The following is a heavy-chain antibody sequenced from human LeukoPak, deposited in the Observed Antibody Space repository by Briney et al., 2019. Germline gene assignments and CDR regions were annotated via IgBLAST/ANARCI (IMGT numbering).Heavy chain of an antibody. Sequence: SQTLSLTCAISGDSVSSNSAAWNWIRQSPSRGLEWLGRTYYRSKWYSDYAVSVKSRLIINPDTSKNQFSLQLNSVTPEDTAVYYCARALRYSSGWALDYWGQGTLVTVSS. CDR2: TYYRSKWYS. CDR1: GDSVSSNSAA. CDR3: ARALRYSSGWALDY. D-gene: IGHD6-19*01. V-gene: IGHV6-1*01. J-gene: IGHJ4*02.